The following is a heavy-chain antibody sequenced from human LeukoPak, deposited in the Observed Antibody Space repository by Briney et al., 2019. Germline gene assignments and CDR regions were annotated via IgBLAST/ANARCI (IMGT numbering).Heavy chain of an antibody. CDR2: ISDSSSTM. D-gene: IGHD3-22*01. V-gene: IGHV3-48*01. Sequence: GGSLRLSCAASGFTFSSYSMNWVRQAPGKGLEWVSYISDSSSTMYYADSVKGRFTISRDNAKNSLYLQMNSLRAEDTAVYYCARDSLHYYDSSGTWHYFDYWGQGTLVTVSS. CDR3: ARDSLHYYDSSGTWHYFDY. J-gene: IGHJ4*02. CDR1: GFTFSSYS.